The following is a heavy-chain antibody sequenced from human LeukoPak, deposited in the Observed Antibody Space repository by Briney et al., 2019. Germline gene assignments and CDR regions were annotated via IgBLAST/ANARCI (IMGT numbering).Heavy chain of an antibody. CDR1: GGSISSYY. D-gene: IGHD3-10*01. Sequence: PSETPSLTCTVSGGSISSYYWSWIRQPPGKGLEWIGYIYYSGSTNYNPYLKSRVTISVDTSKNQFSLKLSSVTAADTAVYYCARAPINYGSGSYYFDYWGQGTLVTVSS. CDR2: IYYSGST. CDR3: ARAPINYGSGSYYFDY. V-gene: IGHV4-59*01. J-gene: IGHJ4*02.